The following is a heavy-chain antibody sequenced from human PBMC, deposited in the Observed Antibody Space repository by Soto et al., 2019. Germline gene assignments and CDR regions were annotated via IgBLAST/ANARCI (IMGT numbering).Heavy chain of an antibody. Sequence: PGESLKISCKGSVYSFTSYWIGWVRQMPGKGLEWMGIIYPGDSDTRYSPSFQGQVTISADKSISTAYLQWSSLKASDTAMYYCARCTLSYYDILTGYYTPGWFDPWGQGTLVTVSS. CDR2: IYPGDSDT. CDR3: ARCTLSYYDILTGYYTPGWFDP. CDR1: VYSFTSYW. J-gene: IGHJ5*02. D-gene: IGHD3-9*01. V-gene: IGHV5-51*01.